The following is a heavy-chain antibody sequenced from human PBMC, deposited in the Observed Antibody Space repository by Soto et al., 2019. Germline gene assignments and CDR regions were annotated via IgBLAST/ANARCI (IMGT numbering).Heavy chain of an antibody. Sequence: GASEKVSCKASGYTFTSYGISWVRQAPGQGLEWMGWISAYNGNTNYAQKLQGRVTMTTDTPTSTAYMELRSLRSDDTAVYYCARVGDPYYYYGMDVWGQGTTVTVSS. D-gene: IGHD1-26*01. J-gene: IGHJ6*02. CDR1: GYTFTSYG. CDR2: ISAYNGNT. V-gene: IGHV1-18*04. CDR3: ARVGDPYYYYGMDV.